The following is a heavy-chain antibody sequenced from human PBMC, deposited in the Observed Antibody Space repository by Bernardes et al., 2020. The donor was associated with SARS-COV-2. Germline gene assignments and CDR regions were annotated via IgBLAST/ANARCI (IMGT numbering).Heavy chain of an antibody. CDR1: GESFSGHY. V-gene: IGHV4-34*01. CDR3: AGRITIFYYFDY. CDR2: INDSGST. D-gene: IGHD3-3*01. J-gene: IGHJ4*02. Sequence: SETLSLTCAIYGESFSGHYWSWIRQAPVKGLEWIGEINDSGSTNYNPSLKSRVTLSVDRWKSQFSLEVTSVTAADTAVYYCAGRITIFYYFDYWDQGTLVTVSP.